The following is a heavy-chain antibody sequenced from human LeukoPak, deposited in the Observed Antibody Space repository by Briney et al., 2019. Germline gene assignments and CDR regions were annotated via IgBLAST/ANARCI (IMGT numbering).Heavy chain of an antibody. V-gene: IGHV4-30-4*07. CDR2: GYISQSGNI. CDR1: GDSISSGGYS. CDR3: ARSPLAFYDSSGYPRVWFDP. Sequence: SETLSLTCTVSGDSISSGGYSWSWIRQPPGRGLEWIGYIYHIGYISQSGNIYQNPSLKSRVTISLDTSRNQFSLKLSSVTAADTAVYYCARSPLAFYDSSGYPRVWFDPWGQGTLVTVSS. J-gene: IGHJ5*02. D-gene: IGHD3-22*01.